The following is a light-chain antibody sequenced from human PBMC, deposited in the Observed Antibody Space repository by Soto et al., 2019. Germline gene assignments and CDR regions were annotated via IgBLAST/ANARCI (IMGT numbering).Light chain of an antibody. Sequence: QSALTQPASVSGSPGQSITISCTGTSSDVGGYNYVSWYQHHPGTAPKLMIFDVSNRPSGVSNRFSGSKSGNTASLTISGLQPEDDADYYCSSYTTSNTRQIVFGTGTKLTVL. CDR3: SSYTTSNTRQIV. CDR2: DVS. CDR1: SSDVGGYNY. V-gene: IGLV2-14*03. J-gene: IGLJ1*01.